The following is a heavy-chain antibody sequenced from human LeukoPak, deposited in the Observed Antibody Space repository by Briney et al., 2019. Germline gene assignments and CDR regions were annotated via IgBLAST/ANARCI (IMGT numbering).Heavy chain of an antibody. Sequence: SDTLSLTCAVSDDSFSSYYWSWIRQPPGKGLEWIGYIYYSGSTNYNPSLKSRVTISVDTSKNQFSLKLSSVTAADTAVYYCARRDDIGHYGMDVWGQGTTVTVS. CDR2: IYYSGST. J-gene: IGHJ6*02. D-gene: IGHD3-9*01. CDR1: DDSFSSYY. CDR3: ARRDDIGHYGMDV. V-gene: IGHV4-59*08.